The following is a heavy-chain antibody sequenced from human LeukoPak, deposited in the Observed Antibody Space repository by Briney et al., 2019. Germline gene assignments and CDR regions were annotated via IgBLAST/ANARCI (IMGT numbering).Heavy chain of an antibody. J-gene: IGHJ4*02. CDR2: ISGSGGST. V-gene: IGHV3-23*01. D-gene: IGHD1-14*01. CDR3: ARGSNLPDY. Sequence: GGSLRLSCAASGFAFRTYAMNWVRQAPGKGLEWVSAISGSGGSTYYADSVKGRFTISRDNSKNTLYLQMNSLRAEDTAVYYCARGSNLPDYWGQGTLVTVSS. CDR1: GFAFRTYA.